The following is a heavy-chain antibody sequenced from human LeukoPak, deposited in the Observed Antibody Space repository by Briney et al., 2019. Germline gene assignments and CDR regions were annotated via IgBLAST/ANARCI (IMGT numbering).Heavy chain of an antibody. J-gene: IGHJ6*02. Sequence: PSQTLCLTCTVSVGSISSSDYYWSWIRKPPGKGLEWIGYINYSGSTFSNPSFKIRFTISVDTSKNQFYLRLSSVTAADTAVYSCARDHGSRYYDYGMDVWGQGTTVTVSS. V-gene: IGHV4-30-4*01. CDR2: INYSGST. D-gene: IGHD1-14*01. CDR3: ARDHGSRYYDYGMDV. CDR1: VGSISSSDYY.